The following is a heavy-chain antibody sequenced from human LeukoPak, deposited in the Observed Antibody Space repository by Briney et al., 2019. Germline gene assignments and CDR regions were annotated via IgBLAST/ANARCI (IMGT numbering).Heavy chain of an antibody. J-gene: IGHJ2*01. CDR2: IYSGGNT. CDR3: ARDRDRSWYFDL. Sequence: GGSLRLSCAASGFTVSSNYMSWVRQAPGRGLEWVSVIYSGGNTYYADSVKGRFTISRDNSKNTLYLQMNSLRAEDTAVYYCARDRDRSWYFDLWGRGTLVTVSS. CDR1: GFTVSSNY. D-gene: IGHD3-10*01. V-gene: IGHV3-53*01.